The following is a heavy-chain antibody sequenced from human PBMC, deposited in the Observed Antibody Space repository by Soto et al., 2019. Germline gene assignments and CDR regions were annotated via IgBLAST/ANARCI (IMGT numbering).Heavy chain of an antibody. D-gene: IGHD2-2*01. CDR1: GGSISSGPYS. V-gene: IGHV4-39*01. CDR3: ARQGGYCSSTNCYGYYAMDV. J-gene: IGHJ6*02. CDR2: FHYGENT. Sequence: QLQLQESGPGLVKPSETLSLTCTVSGGSISSGPYSWGWIRQPPGEGLEWIATFHYGENTHYTPSRESRVSISVDTSKNQFSVRVTSVTAADTALYYCARQGGYCSSTNCYGYYAMDVWGQGTTVTVSS.